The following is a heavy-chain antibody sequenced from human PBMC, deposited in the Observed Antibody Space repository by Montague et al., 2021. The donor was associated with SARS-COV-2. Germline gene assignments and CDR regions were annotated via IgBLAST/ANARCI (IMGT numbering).Heavy chain of an antibody. D-gene: IGHD3-22*01. J-gene: IGHJ3*02. CDR1: GGSISSYF. Sequence: SETLSLTCNVSGGSISSYFWNWIRQPPGKGLEWIGYIYYSGSTNYNPSLKSRATISLDTSKNQFSLKLSSVTAADTAVYYCARFPTSYYYDSKAAPATPDAFDIWGQGTMVTVSS. CDR2: IYYSGST. CDR3: ARFPTSYYYDSKAAPATPDAFDI. V-gene: IGHV4-59*08.